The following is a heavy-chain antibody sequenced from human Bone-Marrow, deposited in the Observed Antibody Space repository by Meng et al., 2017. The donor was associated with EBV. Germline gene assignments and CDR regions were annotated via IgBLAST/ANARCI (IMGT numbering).Heavy chain of an antibody. J-gene: IGHJ4*02. CDR3: ARAYYGSGSYYGGFDY. Sequence: SGSELKNTGVSVKVSYKASGYTFSSYGFTWVRQAPGQGLEWMGWVSAYNGNTNYAQKLQGRVTMTADTSTSTAYMELRSLRSDDTAVYYCARAYYGSGSYYGGFDYWGQGTLVTVSS. CDR2: VSAYNGNT. D-gene: IGHD3-10*01. CDR1: GYTFSSYG. V-gene: IGHV1-18*01.